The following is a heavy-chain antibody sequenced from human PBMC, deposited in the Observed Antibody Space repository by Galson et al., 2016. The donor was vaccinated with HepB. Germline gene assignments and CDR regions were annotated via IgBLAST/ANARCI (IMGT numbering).Heavy chain of an antibody. CDR2: INQDANEK. CDR3: AKDAVWGYDFWSGYYFDN. V-gene: IGHV3-7*01. CDR1: GFTFTNYW. Sequence: SLRLSCAASGFTFTNYWMSWVRQAPGKGLEWVAQINQDANEKYYVDSVKGRFTISRDNAKNSLYLQMNSLRVEDTAVYYCAKDAVWGYDFWSGYYFDNWGQGTLVTVSS. D-gene: IGHD3-3*01. J-gene: IGHJ4*02.